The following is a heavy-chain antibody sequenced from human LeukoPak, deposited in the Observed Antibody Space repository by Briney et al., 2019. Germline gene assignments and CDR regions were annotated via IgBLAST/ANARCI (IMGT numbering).Heavy chain of an antibody. J-gene: IGHJ4*02. CDR1: GGSISSGGYY. Sequence: PSETLSLTCTVSGGSISSGGYYWSWIRQHPGKGLEWIGYIYYSGSTYYNPSLKSRVTISVDTSKNQFSLKLSSVTAADTAVYYCARSTPLWTYDSSGYSPSPSYVDYWGQGTLVTVSS. V-gene: IGHV4-31*03. CDR3: ARSTPLWTYDSSGYSPSPSYVDY. CDR2: IYYSGST. D-gene: IGHD3-22*01.